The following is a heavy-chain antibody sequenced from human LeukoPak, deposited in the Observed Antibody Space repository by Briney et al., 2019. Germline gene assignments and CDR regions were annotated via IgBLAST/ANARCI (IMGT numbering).Heavy chain of an antibody. CDR2: ISTYNGNT. CDR1: GGTFSSYA. Sequence: ASVTVSCKASGGTFSSYAISWVRQAPGQGLEWMGWISTYNGNTNYAQMLQGRVAMTTDTSTGTAYMELRSLRSDDTAVYYCAGVTYYYDSSGYYYDPQFDYWGQGTLVTVSS. V-gene: IGHV1-18*01. CDR3: AGVTYYYDSSGYYYDPQFDY. J-gene: IGHJ4*02. D-gene: IGHD3-22*01.